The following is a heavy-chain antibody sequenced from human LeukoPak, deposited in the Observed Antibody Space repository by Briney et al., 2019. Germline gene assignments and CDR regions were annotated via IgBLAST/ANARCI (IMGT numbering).Heavy chain of an antibody. CDR2: IYHSGST. V-gene: IGHV4-38-2*02. Sequence: SETLSLTCTVSGYSISSAYYWGWIRQPPGKGLEWIGNIYHSGSTYYNPSLKSRVTISVDTSKNQFSLNLSSVTAADTAVYYCARLYYYDSSTYFRRDGFDIWGQGTMVTVSS. CDR3: ARLYYYDSSTYFRRDGFDI. CDR1: GYSISSAYY. D-gene: IGHD3-22*01. J-gene: IGHJ3*02.